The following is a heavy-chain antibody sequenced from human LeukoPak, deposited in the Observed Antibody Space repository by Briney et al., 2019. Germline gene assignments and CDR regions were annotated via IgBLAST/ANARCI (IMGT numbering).Heavy chain of an antibody. V-gene: IGHV3-53*01. CDR2: INSAGGGT. Sequence: PGGSLRLSCAASGLTVSSNYMSWVRQAPGKGLGWVSAINSAGGGTHYADSVKGRFTISRDNSKNTVYLQMNSLRAEDTAVYYCAKPLRGWYDFDYWGQGTLVTVSS. J-gene: IGHJ4*02. CDR1: GLTVSSNY. D-gene: IGHD6-19*01. CDR3: AKPLRGWYDFDY.